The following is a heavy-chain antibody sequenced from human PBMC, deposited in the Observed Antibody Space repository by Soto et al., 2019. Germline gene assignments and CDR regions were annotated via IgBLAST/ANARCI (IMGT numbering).Heavy chain of an antibody. V-gene: IGHV3-23*01. J-gene: IGHJ6*02. D-gene: IGHD3-3*01. Sequence: GGSLRLSCAASGLTVSSYAMSWVRQAPGKGLEWVSAISGSGGSTYYADSVKGRFTISRDNSKNTLYLQMNSLRAEDTAVYYCATGGITIFGVALYGMDVWGQGTTVTVSS. CDR3: ATGGITIFGVALYGMDV. CDR1: GLTVSSYA. CDR2: ISGSGGST.